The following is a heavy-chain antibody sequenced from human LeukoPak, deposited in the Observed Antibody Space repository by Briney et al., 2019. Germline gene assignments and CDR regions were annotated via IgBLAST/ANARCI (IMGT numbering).Heavy chain of an antibody. CDR2: IYYSGST. CDR3: ARGVSNFWSGYYTGAFDI. D-gene: IGHD3-3*01. CDR1: GGSISSYY. Sequence: PSEALSLTCTVSGGSISSYYWSWIRQPPGKGLEWIGYIYYSGSTNYNPSLKSRVTISVDTSKNQFSLKLSSVTAADTAVYYCARGVSNFWSGYYTGAFDIWGQGTMVTVSS. V-gene: IGHV4-59*01. J-gene: IGHJ3*02.